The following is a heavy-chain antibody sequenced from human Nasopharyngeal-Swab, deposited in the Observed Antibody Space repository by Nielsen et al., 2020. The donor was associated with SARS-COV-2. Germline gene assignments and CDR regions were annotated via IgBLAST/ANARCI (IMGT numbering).Heavy chain of an antibody. D-gene: IGHD3-22*01. J-gene: IGHJ3*02. V-gene: IGHV4-31*03. CDR1: GGSISSGGYY. CDR2: IYYSGSI. Sequence: SETLSLTCTVSGGSISSGGYYWSWIRQHPGKGLEWIGYIYYSGSIYYNPSLKSRVTISVDTSKNQFSLKLSSVTAADTAVYYCARARITMIVVVNAFDIWGQGTMVTVSS. CDR3: ARARITMIVVVNAFDI.